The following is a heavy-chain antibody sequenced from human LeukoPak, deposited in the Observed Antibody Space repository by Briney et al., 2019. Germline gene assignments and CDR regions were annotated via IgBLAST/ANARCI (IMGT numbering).Heavy chain of an antibody. Sequence: ASVKVSCKASGYTFTSYGISWVRQAPGQGLEWMGWISAYNGNTNYAQKLQGRVTMTTDTSTSTAYMELRSLRSDDTAVYYCARDLGADFWSGYSFHYWGQGTLVTVSS. V-gene: IGHV1-18*01. CDR2: ISAYNGNT. CDR3: ARDLGADFWSGYSFHY. J-gene: IGHJ4*02. D-gene: IGHD3-3*01. CDR1: GYTFTSYG.